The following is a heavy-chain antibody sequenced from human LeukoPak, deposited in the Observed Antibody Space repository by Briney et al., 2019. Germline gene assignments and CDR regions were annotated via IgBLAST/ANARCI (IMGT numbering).Heavy chain of an antibody. V-gene: IGHV4-30-2*01. CDR3: ARCIAARPGHYFDS. J-gene: IGHJ4*02. CDR1: GDSINSGGYY. Sequence: PSETLSLTCTVSGDSINSGGYYWSWSRQPPGKGLEWIGYVYRSGTTDYNPSLKSRVSISLDKSKSHFTLNLISVTAADTAMYFCARCIAARPGHYFDSWGQGTLVTVSS. CDR2: VYRSGTT. D-gene: IGHD6-6*01.